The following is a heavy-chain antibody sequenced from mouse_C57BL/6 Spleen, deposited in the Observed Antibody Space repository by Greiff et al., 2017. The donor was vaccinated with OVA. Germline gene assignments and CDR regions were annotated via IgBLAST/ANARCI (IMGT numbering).Heavy chain of an antibody. CDR1: GYTFTSYW. Sequence: VQLQQPGAELVKPGASVKLSCKASGYTFTSYWMHWVTQRPGQGLEWIGMIHPNSGSTNYNEKFKSKATLTVDKSSSTAYMQLSSLTSANSAVSICARDSIYNAMNYWGQETSVTVSS. J-gene: IGHJ4*01. CDR3: ARDSIYNAMNY. CDR2: IHPNSGST. V-gene: IGHV1-64*01. D-gene: IGHD3-2*01.